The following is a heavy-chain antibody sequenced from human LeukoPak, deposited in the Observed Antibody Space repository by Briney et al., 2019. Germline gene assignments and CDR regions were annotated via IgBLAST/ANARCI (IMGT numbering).Heavy chain of an antibody. CDR2: VNHSGST. CDR3: ARKKLRYFVWLFRPDAFDI. D-gene: IGHD3-9*01. CDR1: GGSYTDYY. Sequence: SETLSLTCAVYGGSYTDYYWSWIRQPPRKRLEWSGEVNHSGSTNDNPSLKSRVTISVDTSRKQFYLKLSSVTAAETAVYYCARKKLRYFVWLFRPDAFDIWGLGTMVTVSS. V-gene: IGHV4-34*01. J-gene: IGHJ3*02.